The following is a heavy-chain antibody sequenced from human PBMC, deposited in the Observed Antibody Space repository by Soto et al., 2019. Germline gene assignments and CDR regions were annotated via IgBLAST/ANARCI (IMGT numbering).Heavy chain of an antibody. CDR2: IYHSGST. D-gene: IGHD6-6*01. CDR3: ARGVEYSSSSEAFDI. J-gene: IGHJ3*02. CDR1: GGSISSSNW. Sequence: SETLSLTCAVSGGSISSSNWWSWVRQPPGKGLEWIGEIYHSGSTNYNPSLKSRVTISVDKSKNQFSLKLSSVTAADTAVYYCARGVEYSSSSEAFDIWGQGTMVTVSS. V-gene: IGHV4-4*02.